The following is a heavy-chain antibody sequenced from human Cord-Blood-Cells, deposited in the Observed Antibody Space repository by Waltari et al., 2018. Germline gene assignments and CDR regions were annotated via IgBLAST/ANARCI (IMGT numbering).Heavy chain of an antibody. CDR2: IYYSGST. J-gene: IGHJ5*02. Sequence: QVQLQESGPGLVKPSETLSLTCTVSGGSISSYYWSWIRQPPGKGLEWIGYIYYSGSTNYNPSLKSRVTISVDTSKNQFSLKLSSVTAADTAVYYCARDLMGGWFDPWGQGTLVTVSS. CDR1: GGSISSYY. CDR3: ARDLMGGWFDP. D-gene: IGHD3-16*01. V-gene: IGHV4-59*01.